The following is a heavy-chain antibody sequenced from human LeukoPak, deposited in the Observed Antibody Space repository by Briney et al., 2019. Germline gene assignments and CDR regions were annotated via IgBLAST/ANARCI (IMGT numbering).Heavy chain of an antibody. CDR1: GGSISSYY. D-gene: IGHD5-18*01. J-gene: IGHJ3*02. Sequence: PSETLSLTCTVSGGSISSYYWSWIRQPAGKGLERIGRIYTSGSTNYNPSLKSRVTMSVDTSKNQFSLKLSSVTAADTAVYYCARAGRGYSYGSWAFDIWGQGTMVTVSS. CDR3: ARAGRGYSYGSWAFDI. V-gene: IGHV4-4*07. CDR2: IYTSGST.